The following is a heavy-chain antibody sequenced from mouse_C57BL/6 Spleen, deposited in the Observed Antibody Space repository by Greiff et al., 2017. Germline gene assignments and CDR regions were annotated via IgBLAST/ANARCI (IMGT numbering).Heavy chain of an antibody. V-gene: IGHV1-12*01. D-gene: IGHD4-1*01. J-gene: IGHJ1*03. CDR2: IYPGNGDT. CDR3: AREEGVTGTWYFDV. CDR1: GYTFTSYN. Sequence: QVQLQQSGAELVRPGASVKMSCKASGYTFTSYNMHWVKQTPRQGLEWIGAIYPGNGDTSYNQQFKGKATLTVDKSSSTAYMQLSSLTSEDSAVYCCAREEGVTGTWYFDVWGTGTTVTVSS.